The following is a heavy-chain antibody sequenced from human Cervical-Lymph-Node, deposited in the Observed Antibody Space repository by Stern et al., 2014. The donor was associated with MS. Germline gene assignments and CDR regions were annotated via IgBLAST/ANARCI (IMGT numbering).Heavy chain of an antibody. CDR3: ARGNWNYEGMGY. CDR2: IWYDGNKK. D-gene: IGHD1-7*01. CDR1: GFTFSNYG. Sequence: QVQLVESVGGVVQPGRSLRLSCAASGFTFSNYGMHWVRQAPGKGLEWLAVIWYDGNKKYYADSVKGRFTISRDNFKNTLFLQMSSLTAEDTALYYCARGNWNYEGMGYWGQGTLVTVSS. J-gene: IGHJ4*02. V-gene: IGHV3-33*01.